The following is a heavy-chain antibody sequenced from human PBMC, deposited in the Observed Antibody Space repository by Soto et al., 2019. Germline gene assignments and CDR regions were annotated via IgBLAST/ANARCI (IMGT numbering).Heavy chain of an antibody. D-gene: IGHD2-15*01. Sequence: XGSLRLSCAASGFTFSSYSMSWVRQAPGKGLEWVSTISGRGGSTYYADSVKGRFTISRDNSKNTLYLQMNSLRAEDTAVYYCEKDCCYRDNWFDPWGQRTLVTVSS. J-gene: IGHJ5*02. CDR3: EKDCCYRDNWFDP. V-gene: IGHV3-23*01. CDR1: GFTFSSYS. CDR2: ISGRGGST.